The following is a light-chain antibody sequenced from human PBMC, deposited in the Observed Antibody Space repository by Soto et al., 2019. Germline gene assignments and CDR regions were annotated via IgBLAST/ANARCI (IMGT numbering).Light chain of an antibody. J-gene: IGLJ1*01. CDR3: NSYAGSSYV. V-gene: IGLV2-14*01. CDR2: GVS. CDR1: SSDVGGYNY. Sequence: QSVLTQPASVSGSPGQSITISCTGTSSDVGGYNYVSWYQQHPGKAPKLMIYGVSNRPSGVSNRFSGSKSGNTASLTISGLQADDEADYYCNSYAGSSYVFGTGTKVTVL.